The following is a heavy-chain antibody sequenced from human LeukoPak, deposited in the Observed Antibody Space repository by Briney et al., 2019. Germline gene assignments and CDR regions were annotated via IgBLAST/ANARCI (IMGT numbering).Heavy chain of an antibody. CDR3: ARVRWYSSSSTVAHYYYMDV. V-gene: IGHV3-53*01. CDR2: IYSGGST. Sequence: GGSLRLSCAASGFIDSSNYMSWVRQAPGKGLEWVSVIYSGGSTYYADSVKGRFTISRDNSKNTLYLQVNSLRAEDTALYYCARVRWYSSSSTVAHYYYMDVWGKGTTVTVSS. J-gene: IGHJ6*03. D-gene: IGHD6-6*01. CDR1: GFIDSSNY.